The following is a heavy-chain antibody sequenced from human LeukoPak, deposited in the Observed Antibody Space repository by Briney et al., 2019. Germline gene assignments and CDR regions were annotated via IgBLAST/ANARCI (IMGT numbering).Heavy chain of an antibody. CDR2: IIPMLGRS. CDR1: GGSFSSYG. J-gene: IGHJ5*02. V-gene: IGHV1-69*05. CDR3: AREDHTANNWFDP. Sequence: SVKVSCKASGGSFSSYGISWVRQAPGQGLEWMGGIIPMLGRSNYAQKLQGRVTISTDESTSTAYMEMSSPRSEDTAVYYCAREDHTANNWFDPWGQGTLVTVSS. D-gene: IGHD5-18*01.